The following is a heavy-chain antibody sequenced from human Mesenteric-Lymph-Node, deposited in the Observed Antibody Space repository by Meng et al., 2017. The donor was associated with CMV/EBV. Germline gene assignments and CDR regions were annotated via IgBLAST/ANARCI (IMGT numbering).Heavy chain of an antibody. Sequence: LNCAGSGGSISSSNWWRWVRQPPGKGLEWIGEVYHSGTTNYNPSLKSRVTISVDKSKNQFSLKLSSVTAADTAVYYCARYSSGWYDYWGQGTLVTVSS. CDR3: ARYSSGWYDY. J-gene: IGHJ4*02. V-gene: IGHV4-4*02. CDR2: VYHSGTT. D-gene: IGHD6-19*01. CDR1: GGSISSSNW.